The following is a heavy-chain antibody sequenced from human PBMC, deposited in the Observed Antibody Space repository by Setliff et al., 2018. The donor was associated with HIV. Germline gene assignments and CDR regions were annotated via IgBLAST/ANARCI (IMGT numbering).Heavy chain of an antibody. D-gene: IGHD3-10*01. Sequence: ASVKVSCKPSGYTFTTYGLSWVRQAPGQGLEWMGWMNPNSANTGYAQKFQGRVTMTRNTSISTAYMELSSLTSEDTAVYYCATDRDSTMVPGADYWGQGTLVTVSS. J-gene: IGHJ1*01. CDR3: ATDRDSTMVPGADY. CDR2: MNPNSANT. CDR1: GYTFTTYG. V-gene: IGHV1-8*02.